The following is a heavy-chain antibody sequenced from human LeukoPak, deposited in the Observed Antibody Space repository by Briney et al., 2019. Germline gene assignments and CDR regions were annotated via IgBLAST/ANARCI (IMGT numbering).Heavy chain of an antibody. CDR3: TKGPYYYDSSGYSRRWFDP. J-gene: IGHJ5*02. CDR2: ISGSGGRT. CDR1: GFTFSSYA. D-gene: IGHD3-22*01. Sequence: PGGSLRLSCAAPGFTFSSYAMSWVRQAPGKGLECGSSISGSGGRTYYADSVKGRFTISRDNSKNTLYLQMKSLRAEDTAVYYCTKGPYYYDSSGYSRRWFDPWGRGTLVTVSS. V-gene: IGHV3-23*01.